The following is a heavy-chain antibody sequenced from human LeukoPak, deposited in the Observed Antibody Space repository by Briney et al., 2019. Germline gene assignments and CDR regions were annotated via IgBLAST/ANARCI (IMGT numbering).Heavy chain of an antibody. Sequence: GGSLRLSCAASGFTFNNYWMHWVRQAPGKGLVWVSPINPDGTVTTYADSVKGRFTISKDTFKNTVYLQMNSLRAEDTAVYYCAKDYRSGAFDYWGQGTLVTVSS. J-gene: IGHJ4*02. CDR3: AKDYRSGAFDY. CDR1: GFTFNNYW. CDR2: INPDGTVT. D-gene: IGHD3-10*01. V-gene: IGHV3-74*01.